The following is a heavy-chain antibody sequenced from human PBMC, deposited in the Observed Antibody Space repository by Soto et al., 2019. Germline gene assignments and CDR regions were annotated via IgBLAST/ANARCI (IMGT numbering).Heavy chain of an antibody. CDR2: ISGSGGST. V-gene: IGHV3-23*01. D-gene: IGHD6-13*01. CDR3: AKTPRKTAAVLYWYFDL. J-gene: IGHJ2*01. Sequence: GGSLRLSCAASGFTFSSYAMSWVRQAPGKGLEWVSAISGSGGSTYFADSVKGRFTISRDNSKNTLYLQMNSLRAEDTAVYYCAKTPRKTAAVLYWYFDLWGRGTLVTVSS. CDR1: GFTFSSYA.